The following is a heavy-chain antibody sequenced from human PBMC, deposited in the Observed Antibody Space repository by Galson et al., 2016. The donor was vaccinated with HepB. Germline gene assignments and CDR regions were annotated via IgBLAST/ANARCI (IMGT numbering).Heavy chain of an antibody. V-gene: IGHV3-30*04. J-gene: IGHJ5*02. CDR2: ISYDVYNK. CDR1: GFTFNNYA. D-gene: IGHD3-10*01. Sequence: SLRLSCATSGFTFNNYAMNWVRQAPGKGLEWVAVISYDVYNKKYADSVRGRFTISRDNSKKTLYLQMNSLRPEDAAVYYCAGDASYKFGSGSPSWFDPWGQGTLVTVSS. CDR3: AGDASYKFGSGSPSWFDP.